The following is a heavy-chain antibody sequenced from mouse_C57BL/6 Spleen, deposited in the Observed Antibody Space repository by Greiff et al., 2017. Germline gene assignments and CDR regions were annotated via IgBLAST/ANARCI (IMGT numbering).Heavy chain of an antibody. CDR1: GFTFSDYY. Sequence: DVKLVESEGGLVQPGSSMKLSCTASGFTFSDYYMAWVRQVPEKGLEWVANINYDGSSTYYLDSLKSRFIISRDNAKNILYLQMSSLKSEDTATYYCARGDPITGLRLYWYFDVWGTGTTVTVSS. CDR3: ARGDPITGLRLYWYFDV. V-gene: IGHV5-16*01. D-gene: IGHD2-4*01. CDR2: INYDGSST. J-gene: IGHJ1*03.